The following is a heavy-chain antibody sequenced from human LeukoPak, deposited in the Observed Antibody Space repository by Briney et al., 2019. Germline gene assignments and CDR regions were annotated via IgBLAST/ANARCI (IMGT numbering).Heavy chain of an antibody. D-gene: IGHD6-6*01. CDR2: IYPGDSDT. Sequence: GESLKISCKGSGYNFDSYWIAWVRQMPGKGLEWMGIIYPGDSDTRYSPSFQGQVAISADKSISTAYLQWSSLKASDTAMYYCARQALSSSSDAFDIWGQGTMVTVSS. J-gene: IGHJ3*02. CDR3: ARQALSSSSDAFDI. CDR1: GYNFDSYW. V-gene: IGHV5-51*01.